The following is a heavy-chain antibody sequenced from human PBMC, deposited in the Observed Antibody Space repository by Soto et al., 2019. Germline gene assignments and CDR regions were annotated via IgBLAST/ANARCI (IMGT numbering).Heavy chain of an antibody. CDR1: GFTFSSYD. D-gene: IGHD2-15*01. Sequence: EVQLVESGGGLVQPGGSLRLSCAASGFTFSSYDMHWVRQATGKGLEWVSAIGTAGDTYYPGSVKGRFTISRENAKNSLYLQMNSLRAEDTAVYYCARALGCSGGSCYSWYFDLWGCDTLVTVSS. V-gene: IGHV3-13*01. CDR3: ARALGCSGGSCYSWYFDL. CDR2: IGTAGDT. J-gene: IGHJ2*01.